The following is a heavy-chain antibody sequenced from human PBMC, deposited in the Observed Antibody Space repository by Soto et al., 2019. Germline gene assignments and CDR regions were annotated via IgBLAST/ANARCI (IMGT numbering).Heavy chain of an antibody. J-gene: IGHJ4*02. CDR2: ISYDGSNK. CDR1: GFTFSSYC. V-gene: IGHV3-30*18. D-gene: IGHD6-19*01. CDR3: AKDQWYSSGWYDY. Sequence: GGSLRLSCAASGFTFSSYCMHWVRQAPGKGLEWVAVISYDGSNKYYADSVKGRFTISRDNSKNTLYLQMNSLRAEDTAVYYCAKDQWYSSGWYDYWGQGTLVTVSS.